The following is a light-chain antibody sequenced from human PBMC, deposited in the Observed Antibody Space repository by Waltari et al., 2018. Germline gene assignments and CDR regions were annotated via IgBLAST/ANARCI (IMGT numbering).Light chain of an antibody. CDR1: PTITCSL. Sequence: EIVLTQSPATLSVYRGERVTVPCRASPTITCSLLTWYHQKPGQAPRLLIYGASNRASGIPDRFSGSGSGTDFTLTISRLEPEDSAVYYCQQYDGSVVTFGGGTKVEIK. J-gene: IGKJ4*01. CDR2: GAS. V-gene: IGKV3-20*01. CDR3: QQYDGSVVT.